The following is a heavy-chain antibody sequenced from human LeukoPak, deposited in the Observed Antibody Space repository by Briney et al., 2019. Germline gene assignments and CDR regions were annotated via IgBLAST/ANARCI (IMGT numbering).Heavy chain of an antibody. D-gene: IGHD1/OR15-1a*01. V-gene: IGHV3-23*01. CDR2: IGGSGGTT. CDR1: GFTFSIYA. Sequence: GGSLRLSCTASGFTFSIYAMSWVRQAPGKGLDWVSTIGGSGGTTYYADSVKGRFTISRDNSKNTLYLQMNTLRAEDTAVYYCAKVTSFWGQGALVTVSS. CDR3: AKVTSF. J-gene: IGHJ4*02.